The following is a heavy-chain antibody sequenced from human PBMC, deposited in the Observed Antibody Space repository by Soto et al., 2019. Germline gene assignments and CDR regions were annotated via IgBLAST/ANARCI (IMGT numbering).Heavy chain of an antibody. CDR1: GGSSSSGGDY. CDR2: IYHSGSI. CDR3: ASQYYYDSSSFSPSPPYFQY. J-gene: IGHJ1*01. V-gene: IGHV4-61*08. Sequence: SETLCLTCTVSGGSSSSGGDYWSWIRKHPGKGLEWIGYIYHSGSINHNTSLKSRVTISIDTSKKQFSLKLSSVTAADTAVYYCASQYYYDSSSFSPSPPYFQYWGQGTLVTVSS. D-gene: IGHD3-22*01.